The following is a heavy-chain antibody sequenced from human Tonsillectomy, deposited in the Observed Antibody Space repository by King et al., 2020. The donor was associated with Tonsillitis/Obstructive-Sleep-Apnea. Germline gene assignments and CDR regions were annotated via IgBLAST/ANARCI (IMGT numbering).Heavy chain of an antibody. D-gene: IGHD2-2*01. CDR1: GGTFSSYA. V-gene: IGHV1-69*10. Sequence: QLVQSGAEVKRPGSSVKVSCKASGGTFSSYAISWVRQAPGQGLEWMGVIIPILPLANYAQKFRGRVTMTADKSTSTAYMELSSLRSEDTAVYYCASLYCSSTSCYGNWFDPWGQGTLVTVSS. CDR2: IIPILPLA. J-gene: IGHJ5*02. CDR3: ASLYCSSTSCYGNWFDP.